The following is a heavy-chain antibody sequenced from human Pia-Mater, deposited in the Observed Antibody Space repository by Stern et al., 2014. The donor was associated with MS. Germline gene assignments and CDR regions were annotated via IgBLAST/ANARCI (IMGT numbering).Heavy chain of an antibody. CDR2: IYHNGKS. Sequence: VQLWESGPGLLRPSETLSLTCTVSGDSISSSNYYWGWIRQSTERGLEWIGSIYHNGKSYHNPSLQSRLTISVEPSKNQFSLKLISGTATDTAVYYCARSSSSVSVEFFDFWGQGTLVTVSS. D-gene: IGHD4-23*01. V-gene: IGHV4-39*01. CDR1: GDSISSSNYY. CDR3: ARSSSSVSVEFFDF. J-gene: IGHJ4*02.